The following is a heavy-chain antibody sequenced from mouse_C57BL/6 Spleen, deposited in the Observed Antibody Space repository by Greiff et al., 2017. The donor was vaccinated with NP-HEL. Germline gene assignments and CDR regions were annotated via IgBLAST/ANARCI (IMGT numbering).Heavy chain of an antibody. CDR2: IDPEDGET. CDR3: AGDGSRYCYAIDY. D-gene: IGHD1-1*01. V-gene: IGHV14-2*01. J-gene: IGHJ4*01. Sequence: VQLKESGAELVKPGASVKLSCTASGFNIKDYYMHWVKQRTEQGLEWIGRIDPEDGETKYAPKFQGKATITADTSTNTAYLQLSRLTSEDTAVYCGAGDGSRYCYAIDYWGQGTSVTVSS. CDR1: GFNIKDYY.